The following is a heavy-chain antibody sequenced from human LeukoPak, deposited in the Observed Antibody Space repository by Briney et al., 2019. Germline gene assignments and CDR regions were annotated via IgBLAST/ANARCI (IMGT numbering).Heavy chain of an antibody. CDR2: IYYSGST. CDR1: GGSISGSSSY. V-gene: IGHV4-39*07. CDR3: ASGYDSPDAFDI. J-gene: IGHJ3*02. D-gene: IGHD5-12*01. Sequence: SETLSLTCTVSGGSISGSSSYWGCIRQPPWKGLEWIGSIYYSGSTYYNPSLKSRVTISVDTSKNQFSLKLSSVTAADTAVYYCASGYDSPDAFDIWGQGTMVTVSS.